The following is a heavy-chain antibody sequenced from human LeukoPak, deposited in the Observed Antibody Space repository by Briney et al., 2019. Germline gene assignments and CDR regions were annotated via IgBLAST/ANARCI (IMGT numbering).Heavy chain of an antibody. CDR3: ARHDYGDYFDY. J-gene: IGHJ4*02. CDR2: IYYSGYT. CDR1: GGSISGYY. Sequence: SETLSLTCTVSGGSISGYYWSWIRQPPGKGLEWIAYIYYSGYTNYNPSRKSRVTISVDTSKNQFSLKLSSVTAADTAVYYCARHDYGDYFDYWGQGTLVTVSS. D-gene: IGHD4-17*01. V-gene: IGHV4-59*01.